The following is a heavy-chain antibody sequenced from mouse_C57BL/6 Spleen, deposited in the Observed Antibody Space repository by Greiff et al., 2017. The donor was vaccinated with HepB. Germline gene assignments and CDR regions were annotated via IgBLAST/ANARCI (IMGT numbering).Heavy chain of an antibody. CDR3: ARSDDGNYYYAMDY. D-gene: IGHD2-3*01. V-gene: IGHV1-82*01. J-gene: IGHJ4*01. CDR1: GYAFSSSS. CDR2: NYPGDGDT. Sequence: VQRVESGPELVKPGASVKISCKASGYAFSSSSMNWVKQRPGKGLEWLGRNYPGDGDTNYNGKFKDKATLTADKSSSTAYLQLISLTSEDSAVYFCARSDDGNYYYAMDYWGQGTSVTVSS.